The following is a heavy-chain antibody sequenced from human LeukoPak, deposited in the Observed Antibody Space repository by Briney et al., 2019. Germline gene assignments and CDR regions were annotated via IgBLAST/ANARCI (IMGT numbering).Heavy chain of an antibody. V-gene: IGHV4-59*08. CDR1: GGSISSYY. CDR3: ARLRYDSSGFDY. J-gene: IGHJ4*02. CDR2: IYYSGST. D-gene: IGHD3-22*01. Sequence: SETLSLTCTVSGGSISSYYWSWIRQPPGKGLEWIGYIYYSGSTNYNPSLKSRVTISVDTSKSQFSLKLSSVTAADTAVYYCARLRYDSSGFDYWGQGTLVTVSS.